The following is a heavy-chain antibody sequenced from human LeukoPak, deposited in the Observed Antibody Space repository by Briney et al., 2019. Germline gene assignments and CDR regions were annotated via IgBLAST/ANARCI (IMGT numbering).Heavy chain of an antibody. V-gene: IGHV1-24*01. CDR2: FDPEDGET. CDR1: GYTLTELS. CDR3: ATTYDSSGYYSGSGYYYYMDV. J-gene: IGHJ6*03. Sequence: ASVKVSCKVSGYTLTELSMHWVRQAPGKGLEWMGGFDPEDGETIYAQKFQGRVTMTEDTSTDTAYMDLSSLRSEDTAVYYCATTYDSSGYYSGSGYYYYMDVWGKGTTVTVSS. D-gene: IGHD3-22*01.